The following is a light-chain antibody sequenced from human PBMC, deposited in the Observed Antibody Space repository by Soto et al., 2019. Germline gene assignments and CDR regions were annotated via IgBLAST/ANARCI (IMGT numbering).Light chain of an antibody. Sequence: QSALTQPASVSGSPGQSITISCTGTSSDVGGYNYVSWYQQHPGKAPKLMIYDVNNRPSGVSNRFSGSKSGNTASLTISGLQAEDEADYHCTSYTSSSTLDVFGTGTKVTVL. J-gene: IGLJ1*01. V-gene: IGLV2-14*01. CDR2: DVN. CDR3: TSYTSSSTLDV. CDR1: SSDVGGYNY.